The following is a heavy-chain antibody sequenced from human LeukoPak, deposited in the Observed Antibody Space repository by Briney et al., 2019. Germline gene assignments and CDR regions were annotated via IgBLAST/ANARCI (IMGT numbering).Heavy chain of an antibody. V-gene: IGHV1-8*01. CDR2: MNPNSGNT. CDR3: ARVPPTQKLTYYYGMDV. Sequence: ASVKVSCKASGYTFTSYDINWVRQATGQGLEWMGWMNPNSGNTGYAQKFQGRVTMTRNTSISTAYMELSSLRSEDTAVYYCARVPPTQKLTYYYGMDVWGQGTTVTVSS. CDR1: GYTFTSYD. J-gene: IGHJ6*02. D-gene: IGHD3-16*01.